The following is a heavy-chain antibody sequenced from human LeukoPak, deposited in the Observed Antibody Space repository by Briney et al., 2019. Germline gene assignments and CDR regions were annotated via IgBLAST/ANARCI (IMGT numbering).Heavy chain of an antibody. D-gene: IGHD2-2*01. Sequence: GGSVRLSCAASGFTFSSYGMHWVRQAPGKGLEWVAFIQYDGSNKYYADSVKGRFTISRDNSKNTLYLQMNSLRAEDTAVYYCSKDIVVVPAAISSKVHDYWGQGTLVTVSS. J-gene: IGHJ4*02. CDR2: IQYDGSNK. CDR3: SKDIVVVPAAISSKVHDY. V-gene: IGHV3-30*02. CDR1: GFTFSSYG.